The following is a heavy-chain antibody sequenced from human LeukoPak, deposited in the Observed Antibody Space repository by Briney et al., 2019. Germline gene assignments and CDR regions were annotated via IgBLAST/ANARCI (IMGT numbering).Heavy chain of an antibody. CDR3: AKIQHGGAKFDY. V-gene: IGHV4-59*02. J-gene: IGHJ4*02. CDR1: GGSVTSYY. Sequence: SETLSLTCTVSGGSVTSYYWTWIRQSPGKGLEWIGYIYYSGTTHYNPSLKSRVTILVDTPKNQFSLNLDSVTPADTAVYYCAKIQHGGAKFDYWGPGILVTVSS. CDR2: IYYSGTT. D-gene: IGHD1-1*01.